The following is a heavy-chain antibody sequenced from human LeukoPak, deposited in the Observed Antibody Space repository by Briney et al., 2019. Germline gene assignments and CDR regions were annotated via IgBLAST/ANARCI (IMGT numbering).Heavy chain of an antibody. CDR2: MWYDGSRA. J-gene: IGHJ1*01. CDR3: AKSRDGYHHGLL. Sequence: GTSLRLSCASSEFSLSDYGMHWVRQAPGKGLEWVAVMWYDGSRALHADSVKRRFTISRDISKNTLYLQMDSLRAEDTAVYYCAKSRDGYHHGLLWGQGTLVTVSS. D-gene: IGHD5-24*01. CDR1: EFSLSDYG. V-gene: IGHV3-33*06.